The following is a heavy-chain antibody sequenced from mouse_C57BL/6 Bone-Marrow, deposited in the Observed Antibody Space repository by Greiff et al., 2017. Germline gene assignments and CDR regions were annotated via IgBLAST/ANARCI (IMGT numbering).Heavy chain of an antibody. Sequence: EVQLQESGGGLVQPGGSLKLSCAASGFTFSDYYMYWVRQTPEKRLEWVAYISNGGGSTYYPDTVKGRFTISRDNAKNTLYLQISRLKSEDTAMYYCARDYHYWGQGTSVTVSS. J-gene: IGHJ4*01. CDR2: ISNGGGST. CDR1: GFTFSDYY. D-gene: IGHD1-1*02. V-gene: IGHV5-12*01. CDR3: ARDYHY.